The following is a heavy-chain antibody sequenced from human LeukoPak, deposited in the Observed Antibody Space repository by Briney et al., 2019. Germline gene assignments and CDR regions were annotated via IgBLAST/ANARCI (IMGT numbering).Heavy chain of an antibody. Sequence: GGSLRLSCAASGFTFSSHGMNWVRQAPGKGLEWVSGSSSIGGRTYYADSVRGRLSISRDNSKNTLYLQVNSLRAEDTAVYYCAKGRTEGGTLALDYWGQGTLVTVSS. CDR2: SSSIGGRT. V-gene: IGHV3-23*01. D-gene: IGHD6-19*01. J-gene: IGHJ4*02. CDR3: AKGRTEGGTLALDY. CDR1: GFTFSSHG.